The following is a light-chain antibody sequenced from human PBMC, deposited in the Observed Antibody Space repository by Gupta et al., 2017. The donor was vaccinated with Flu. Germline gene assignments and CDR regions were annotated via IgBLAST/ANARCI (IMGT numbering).Light chain of an antibody. J-gene: IGLJ1*01. Sequence: SVPPQPPSVSGAPGPRVTISCTGSSSNIGANYDVHWYQQLTGTAAKHLIYGNNNRPSGVPDRCSGAKSRTSASPATTGRQAEDEAEDYCQPSDNSMSGSEVFGTGTKLTVL. CDR2: GNN. CDR3: QPSDNSMSGSEV. V-gene: IGLV1-40*01. CDR1: SSNIGANYD.